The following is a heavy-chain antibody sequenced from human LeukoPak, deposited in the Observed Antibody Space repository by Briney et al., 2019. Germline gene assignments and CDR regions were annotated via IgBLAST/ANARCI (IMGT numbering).Heavy chain of an antibody. V-gene: IGHV3-23*01. CDR1: GFTFSSYA. CDR2: VSGSGGST. CDR3: EKDNVGKTFWSGYPYYFDY. D-gene: IGHD3-3*01. J-gene: IGHJ4*02. Sequence: GGSLRLSCAASGFTFSSYAMSWVRQAPGKGLEWVSTVSGSGGSTHYADSVKGRFTVSRDNSKNTLYLQMNSLRAEGTAVYYCEKDNVGKTFWSGYPYYFDYWGQGTLVTVSS.